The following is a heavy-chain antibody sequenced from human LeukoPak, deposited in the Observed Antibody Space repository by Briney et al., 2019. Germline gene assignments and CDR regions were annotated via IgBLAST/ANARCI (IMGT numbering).Heavy chain of an antibody. V-gene: IGHV4-4*07. CDR1: GGSISSYY. D-gene: IGHD3-22*01. J-gene: IGHJ6*03. Sequence: SETLSLTCTVSGGSISSYYWSWIRQPAGKGLEWIGRIYTSGSTNYNPSLKSRVTMSVDTSKNPFSLKLSSVTAADTAVYYCARVNRNDYDSSGYYSSYYYYYMDVWGKGTTVTVSS. CDR2: IYTSGST. CDR3: ARVNRNDYDSSGYYSSYYYYYMDV.